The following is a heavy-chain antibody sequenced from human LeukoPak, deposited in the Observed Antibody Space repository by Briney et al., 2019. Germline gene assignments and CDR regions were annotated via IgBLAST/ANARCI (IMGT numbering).Heavy chain of an antibody. Sequence: PSETLSLTCEVSGGSISTYYWSWFRQPPGKGLEWIGYIYNSGSATYNPSLKSRVTISVDTSKNQFSLKLTSVSTTDTAVYYCARHGSGWSFDYWGQGVLVTVSS. CDR3: ARHGSGWSFDY. J-gene: IGHJ4*02. CDR2: IYNSGSA. D-gene: IGHD6-19*01. V-gene: IGHV4-59*01. CDR1: GGSISTYY.